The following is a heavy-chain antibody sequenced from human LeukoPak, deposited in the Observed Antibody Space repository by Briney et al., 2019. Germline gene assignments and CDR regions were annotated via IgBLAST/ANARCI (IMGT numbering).Heavy chain of an antibody. CDR1: RFTFSGSA. CDR2: IRSKANSYAT. D-gene: IGHD4-17*01. Sequence: GGSLRLSCAASRFTFSGSAMHWVRQASGKGLEWVGRIRSKANSYATAYAASVKGRFTISRDDSKNTAYLQMNSLKTEDTAVYYCTSTLLEDYGDPHPDYWGQGTLVTVSS. V-gene: IGHV3-73*01. CDR3: TSTLLEDYGDPHPDY. J-gene: IGHJ4*02.